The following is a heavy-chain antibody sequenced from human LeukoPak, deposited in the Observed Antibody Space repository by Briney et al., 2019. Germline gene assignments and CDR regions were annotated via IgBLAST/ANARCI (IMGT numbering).Heavy chain of an antibody. D-gene: IGHD6-6*01. CDR3: ARESFAARWD. CDR1: GFTFSSYA. Sequence: GGSLRLSCAASGFTFSSYAMHWVRQDPGMGLEWVAVISYDGSNQYYADSVKGRFTISRDNAKNSLYLQMNSLRAEDTAVYYCARESFAARWDWGQGTLVTVSS. CDR2: ISYDGSNQ. V-gene: IGHV3-30*04. J-gene: IGHJ4*02.